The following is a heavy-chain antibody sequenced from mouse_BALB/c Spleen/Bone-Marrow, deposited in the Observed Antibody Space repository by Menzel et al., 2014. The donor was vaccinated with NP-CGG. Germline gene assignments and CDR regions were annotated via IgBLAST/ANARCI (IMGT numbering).Heavy chain of an antibody. CDR3: TRGDGNYWYFDV. D-gene: IGHD2-1*01. Sequence: LQQPGSELVRPGASVKLSCKASGYTFTSYWMHWVKQRHGQGLEWIGNIYPGSGSTSYDEKFKSKGTLTVDTSSSTAYMHLSSLTSEDSAVYYCTRGDGNYWYFDVWGAGTTVTVSS. V-gene: IGHV1S22*01. J-gene: IGHJ1*01. CDR1: GYTFTSYW. CDR2: IYPGSGST.